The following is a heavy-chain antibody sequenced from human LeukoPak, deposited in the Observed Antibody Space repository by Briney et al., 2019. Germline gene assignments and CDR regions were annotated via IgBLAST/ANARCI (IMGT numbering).Heavy chain of an antibody. CDR2: MNPNSGST. J-gene: IGHJ6*02. Sequence: ASVKVSCKASGYTFTSYDINWVRQATGQGLEWMGWMNPNSGSTGYAQKFQGRVTMTRNTSISTAYMELSSLRSEDTAVYYCARVLTPYCSGGSCYSGFYYYYGMDVWGQGTTVTVSS. CDR3: ARVLTPYCSGGSCYSGFYYYYGMDV. CDR1: GYTFTSYD. D-gene: IGHD2-15*01. V-gene: IGHV1-8*01.